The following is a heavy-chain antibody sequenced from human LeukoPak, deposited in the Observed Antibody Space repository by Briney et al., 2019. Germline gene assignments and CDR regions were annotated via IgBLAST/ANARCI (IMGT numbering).Heavy chain of an antibody. Sequence: KTGGSLRLSCAASGFTFSNAWMSWVRQAPGKGLEWVGRIKSKTDGGTTDYAAPVKGRFTISRDDSKNTLYLQMNSLKTEDTAVYYCTTGPWDYYGSGSFITEYWGQGTLVTVSS. CDR3: TTGPWDYYGSGSFITEY. V-gene: IGHV3-15*01. CDR1: GFTFSNAW. CDR2: IKSKTDGGTT. D-gene: IGHD3-10*01. J-gene: IGHJ4*02.